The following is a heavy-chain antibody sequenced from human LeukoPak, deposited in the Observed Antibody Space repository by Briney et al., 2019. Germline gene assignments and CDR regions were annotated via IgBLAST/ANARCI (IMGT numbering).Heavy chain of an antibody. V-gene: IGHV4-39*07. D-gene: IGHD6-19*01. CDR3: ARDKEWLAPFAY. CDR2: IFYSGST. CDR1: GDSISSSSYY. Sequence: SETLSLTCTVSGDSISSSSYYWGWIRQPPGKGLEWIGSIFYSGSTYYNPSLKSRITISLDTSKNQFSLKLRSVTAADTAVYYCARDKEWLAPFAYWGQGTLVTVSS. J-gene: IGHJ4*02.